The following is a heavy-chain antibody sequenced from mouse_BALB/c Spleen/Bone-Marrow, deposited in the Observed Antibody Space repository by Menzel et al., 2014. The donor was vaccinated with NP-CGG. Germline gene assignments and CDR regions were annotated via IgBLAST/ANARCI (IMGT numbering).Heavy chain of an antibody. CDR3: ARRTTGVAPFDY. D-gene: IGHD1-1*01. Sequence: QVQLQQSGAELARPGTSVKVSCKASGYAFTNYLIEWVKQRPGQGLGWIGVINPGSRSTNYNEKFKGKATLTADKSSSTAYMQLSSLTSDDSAVYFCARRTTGVAPFDYWGQGTTLTVSS. J-gene: IGHJ2*01. CDR1: GYAFTNYL. V-gene: IGHV1-54*01. CDR2: INPGSRST.